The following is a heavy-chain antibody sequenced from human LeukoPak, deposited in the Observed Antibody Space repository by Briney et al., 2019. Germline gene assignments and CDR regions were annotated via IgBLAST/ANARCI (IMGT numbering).Heavy chain of an antibody. CDR3: ARDLYYTSGIYKGLDY. D-gene: IGHD3-10*01. Sequence: ASVKVSCKASGYTFTSYYMHWVRQAPGQGLEWMGIINPTGGSTSYAQRFQGRLIMTRDTSTNTVYMELSSLRPEDTAVYFCARDLYYTSGIYKGLDYWGQGTLVIVSS. J-gene: IGHJ4*02. V-gene: IGHV1-46*01. CDR1: GYTFTSYY. CDR2: INPTGGST.